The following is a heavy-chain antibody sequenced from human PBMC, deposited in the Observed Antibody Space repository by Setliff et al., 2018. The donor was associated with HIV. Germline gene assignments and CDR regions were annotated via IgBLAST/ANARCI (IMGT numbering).Heavy chain of an antibody. CDR3: ASQPAYSTDWYPPGYFDY. Sequence: KTSETLSLTCTVSGGPISSYYWSWIRQPPGKGLEWIGYIYYSGRTNYNPSLKSRVTISVDTSRNQFSLKLSSVTAADTAVYYCASQPAYSTDWYPPGYFDYWGQGTLVTVSS. V-gene: IGHV4-59*08. CDR1: GGPISSYY. J-gene: IGHJ4*02. D-gene: IGHD6-19*01. CDR2: IYYSGRT.